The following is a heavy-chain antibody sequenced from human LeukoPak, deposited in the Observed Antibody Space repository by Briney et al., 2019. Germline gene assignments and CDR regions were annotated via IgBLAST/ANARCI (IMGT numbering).Heavy chain of an antibody. CDR3: ARRPRLVASTNWFDP. J-gene: IGHJ5*02. CDR2: VFYNGTT. Sequence: GLESIGDVFYNGTTYYNPTLKSRATISVDTSKNQFTLKLTSVTAADSAVYYCARRPRLVASTNWFDPWGQGTQVIVSS. D-gene: IGHD2-8*02. V-gene: IGHV4-39*01.